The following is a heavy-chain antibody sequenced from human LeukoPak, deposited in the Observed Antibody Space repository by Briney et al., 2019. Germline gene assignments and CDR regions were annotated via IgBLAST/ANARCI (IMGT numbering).Heavy chain of an antibody. CDR3: AKDRGRDYYDPNAFDI. J-gene: IGHJ3*02. CDR1: GFTFSSYS. D-gene: IGHD3-22*01. Sequence: PGGSLRLSCAASGFTFSSYSMNWVRQAPGKGLEWVSYISSSSSTIYYADSVKGRFTISRDNAKNSLYLQMNSLRAEDMALYYCAKDRGRDYYDPNAFDIWGQGTMVTVSS. CDR2: ISSSSSTI. V-gene: IGHV3-48*04.